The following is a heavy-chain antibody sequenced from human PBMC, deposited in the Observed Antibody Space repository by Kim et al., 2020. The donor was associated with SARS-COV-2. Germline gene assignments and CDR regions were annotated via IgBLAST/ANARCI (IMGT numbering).Heavy chain of an antibody. Sequence: SETLSLTCTVSGGSISSGGYYWSWIRQHPGKGLEWIGYIYYSGSTYYNPSLKSRVTISVDTSKNQFSLKLSSVTAADTAVYYCARGSRQYSSSFPDYWGQGTLVTVSS. J-gene: IGHJ4*02. D-gene: IGHD6-6*01. CDR1: GGSISSGGYY. CDR3: ARGSRQYSSSFPDY. V-gene: IGHV4-31*03. CDR2: IYYSGST.